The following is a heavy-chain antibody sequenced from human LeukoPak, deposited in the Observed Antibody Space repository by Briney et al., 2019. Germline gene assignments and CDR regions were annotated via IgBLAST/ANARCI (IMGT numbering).Heavy chain of an antibody. J-gene: IGHJ4*02. V-gene: IGHV3-74*01. CDR3: ARDPDVHYYFDS. CDR1: GFTFSSYW. Sequence: GGSLRLSCAASGFTFSSYWMHWVRQAPGKGLVWVSRINSDGSTTTYADSVKGRFTISRDNAKNTLYLQMNSLRVEDTAVYYCARDPDVHYYFDSWGQGTLVIVSS. CDR2: INSDGSTT.